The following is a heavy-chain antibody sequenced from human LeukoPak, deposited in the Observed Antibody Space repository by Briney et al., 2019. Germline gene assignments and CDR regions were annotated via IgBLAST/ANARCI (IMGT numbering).Heavy chain of an antibody. CDR2: IIPIFHTT. CDR3: ARDYNYDSSAYDDALDV. CDR1: GGTFISHG. D-gene: IGHD3-22*01. V-gene: IGHV1-69*05. Sequence: SVKVSCKASGGTFISHGISWVRQAPGQGLEWMGGIIPIFHTTNYAQNFQDRLTITTDESTSTIYMELSSLRSDDTAVYYCARDYNYDSSAYDDALDVWGQGTMVTVSS. J-gene: IGHJ3*01.